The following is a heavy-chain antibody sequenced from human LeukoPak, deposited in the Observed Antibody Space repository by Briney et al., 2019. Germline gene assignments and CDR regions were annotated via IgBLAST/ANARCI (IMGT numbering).Heavy chain of an antibody. V-gene: IGHV1-46*01. J-gene: IGHJ3*02. CDR3: ARVKPNYYDSSAYGTFDI. CDR2: INPSGGST. Sequence: GASVKVSRKASGYTFTSYYMHWVRQAPGQGLEWMGIINPSGGSTSYAQKFQGRVTMTRDTSTSTVYMELSSLRSEDTAVYYCARVKPNYYDSSAYGTFDIWGQGTMVTVSS. CDR1: GYTFTSYY. D-gene: IGHD3-22*01.